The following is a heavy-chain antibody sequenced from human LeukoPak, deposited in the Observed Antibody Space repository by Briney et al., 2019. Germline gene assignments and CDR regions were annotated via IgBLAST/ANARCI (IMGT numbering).Heavy chain of an antibody. CDR3: ARASPAGLRYFDWLSTPNWFDP. CDR1: GYTFTGYY. Sequence: ASVKVSCKASGYTFTGYYMHWVRQAPGQGLEWMGWINPNSGGTNCAQKFQGRVTMTRDTSISTAYMELSRLRSDDTAVYYCARASPAGLRYFDWLSTPNWFDPWGQGTLVTVSS. CDR2: INPNSGGT. J-gene: IGHJ5*02. V-gene: IGHV1-2*02. D-gene: IGHD3-9*01.